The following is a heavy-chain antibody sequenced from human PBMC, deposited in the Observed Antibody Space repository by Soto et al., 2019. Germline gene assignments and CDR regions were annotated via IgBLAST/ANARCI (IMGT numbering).Heavy chain of an antibody. Sequence: QAQVVQSGAEVRKPGSSVKLSCKASEGTFNSYAIAWVRQAPGQGLEWMGGIIPYYNTLNYAQKFQDTVTIAADASTNTVSKELSSLRSNDTAVYFCASGASRWYPYFVDSWAQGTLVTVSS. CDR2: IIPYYNTL. V-gene: IGHV1-69*01. CDR1: EGTFNSYA. J-gene: IGHJ4*02. D-gene: IGHD6-13*01. CDR3: ASGASRWYPYFVDS.